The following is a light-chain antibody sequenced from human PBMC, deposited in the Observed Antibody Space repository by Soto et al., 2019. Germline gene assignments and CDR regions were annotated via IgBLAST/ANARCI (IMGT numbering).Light chain of an antibody. J-gene: IGLJ1*01. CDR2: DVS. CDR3: SSYTTASTYV. CDR1: SSDVGAYNY. Sequence: QSALTQPRSVSGSPGQSVTISCTGTSSDVGAYNYVSWYQQHPGKAPKLMIYDVSKWPSGVPDRFSGSKSGNTASLTISGLQAEDEADYYCSSYTTASTYVFGTGTKVTVL. V-gene: IGLV2-11*01.